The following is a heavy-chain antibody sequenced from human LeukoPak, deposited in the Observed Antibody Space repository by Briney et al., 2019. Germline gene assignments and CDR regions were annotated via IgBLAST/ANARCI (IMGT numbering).Heavy chain of an antibody. CDR2: IRYDESNR. J-gene: IGHJ4*02. CDR1: GFTFNTYA. V-gene: IGHV3-33*01. CDR3: ARDRGKGGYVDY. Sequence: TGGSLRLSCAASGFTFNTYAMRWVRQAPGKGLEWVAVIRYDESNRYYSDSVKGRFTISRDNSKNTLYLQMNSLRAEDTAVYYCARDRGKGGYVDYWGQGTLVTVSS. D-gene: IGHD3-10*01.